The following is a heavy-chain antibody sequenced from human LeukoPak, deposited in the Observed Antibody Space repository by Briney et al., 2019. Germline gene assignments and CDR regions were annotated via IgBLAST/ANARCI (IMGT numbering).Heavy chain of an antibody. CDR2: LYPGDSDT. J-gene: IGHJ4*02. D-gene: IGHD3-22*01. V-gene: IGHV5-51*01. CDR3: ARVQYHYDASGYYYYFDY. CDR1: GYNFTSDYW. Sequence: GESLKISCKTSGYNFTSDYWVGWVRQMPGKGLEWMGILYPGDSDTRYSPSFQGQVTISADKSISTAYLQWRSLKVSETAIYYCARVQYHYDASGYYYYFDYWGQGTLVTVSS.